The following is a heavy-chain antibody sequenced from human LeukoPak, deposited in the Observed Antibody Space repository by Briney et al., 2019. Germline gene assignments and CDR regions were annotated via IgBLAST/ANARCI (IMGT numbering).Heavy chain of an antibody. CDR1: GGTFSSYA. Sequence: SVKVSCKASGGTFSSYAISWVRQAPGQGLEWMGGIIPIFGTANYAQKFQGRVTITADESTSTAYMELSSLRSEDTAVYYCARTSWYYGSGPIAHWYFDLWGRGTLVTVSS. CDR2: IIPIFGTA. J-gene: IGHJ2*01. V-gene: IGHV1-69*13. D-gene: IGHD3-10*01. CDR3: ARTSWYYGSGPIAHWYFDL.